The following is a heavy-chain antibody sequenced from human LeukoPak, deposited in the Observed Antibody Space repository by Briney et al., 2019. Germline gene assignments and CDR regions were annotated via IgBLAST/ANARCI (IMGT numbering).Heavy chain of an antibody. CDR3: AKVAEEYSNYVPFDY. CDR1: GFTFSDYY. Sequence: GGSLRLSCAASGFTFSDYYMSWIRQAPGKGLEWVSAISGSGGSTYYADSVKGRFTISRDNSKNTLYLQMNSLRAEDTAVYYCAKVAEEYSNYVPFDYWGQGTLVTVSS. D-gene: IGHD4-11*01. J-gene: IGHJ4*02. V-gene: IGHV3-23*01. CDR2: ISGSGGST.